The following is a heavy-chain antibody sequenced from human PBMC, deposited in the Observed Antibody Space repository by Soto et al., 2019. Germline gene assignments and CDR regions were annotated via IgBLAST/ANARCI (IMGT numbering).Heavy chain of an antibody. D-gene: IGHD2-15*01. Sequence: EVQLVESGGGLVQPGGSLRLSCEASGFNFSSYDMHWVRQAPGKGLEWVSVIGTAGDTFYTGSVKGRFTISRENGKNSLYLQRNSLRAGDTAVYDCARAGQGASCSGGSCYLGASDIWGQGTMVTVSS. CDR1: GFNFSSYD. CDR3: ARAGQGASCSGGSCYLGASDI. V-gene: IGHV3-13*01. J-gene: IGHJ3*02. CDR2: IGTAGDT.